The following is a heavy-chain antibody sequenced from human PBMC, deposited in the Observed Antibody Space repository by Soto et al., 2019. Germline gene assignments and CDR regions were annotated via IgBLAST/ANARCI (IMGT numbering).Heavy chain of an antibody. Sequence: QVQLVQSGAEVKKPGSSVKVSCKASGGTFSSYAISWVRQAPGQGLEWMGGIILIFGTANYAQKFQGRVTITADESTSTAYMELSSLRSEDTAVYYCARDGPWSDDYYYYGMDVWGQGTTVTVSS. J-gene: IGHJ6*02. CDR1: GGTFSSYA. CDR2: IILIFGTA. CDR3: ARDGPWSDDYYYYGMDV. D-gene: IGHD2-8*01. V-gene: IGHV1-69*01.